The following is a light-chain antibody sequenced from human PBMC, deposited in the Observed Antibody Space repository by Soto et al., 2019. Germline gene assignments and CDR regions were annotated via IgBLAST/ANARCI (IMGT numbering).Light chain of an antibody. Sequence: QSVLTQPPSASWSPGQSVTISCTGTSSDVGGYNYVSWYQQHPGEAPKLIIYEVNKRPSGVPARFSGSKSSNTASLTVSGLQAEDEADYYCSSYAGGDNYVVFGGGTKVTVL. CDR2: EVN. CDR3: SSYAGGDNYVV. J-gene: IGLJ2*01. CDR1: SSDVGGYNY. V-gene: IGLV2-8*01.